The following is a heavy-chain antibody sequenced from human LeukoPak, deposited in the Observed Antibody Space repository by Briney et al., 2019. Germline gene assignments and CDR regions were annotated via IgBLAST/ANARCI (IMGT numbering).Heavy chain of an antibody. CDR3: AKEGNDFWSGYTL. CDR1: GFTFSTYA. J-gene: IGHJ4*02. CDR2: ISGSGGST. Sequence: GGSLRLACAASGFTFSTYAMSWVRQAPGKGLEWVSAISGSGGSTYYADSVKGRFTISRDNSKNTLYLQMNSLRAEDTAVYYCAKEGNDFWSGYTLWGQGTLVTVSS. V-gene: IGHV3-23*01. D-gene: IGHD3-3*01.